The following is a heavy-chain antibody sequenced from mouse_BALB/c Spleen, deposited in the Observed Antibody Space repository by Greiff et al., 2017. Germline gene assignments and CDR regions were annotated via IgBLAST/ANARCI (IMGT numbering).Heavy chain of an antibody. J-gene: IGHJ4*01. CDR1: GYTFTSYT. CDR2: INPSSGYT. D-gene: IGHD5-1*01. CDR3: ARYLLFYYAMDY. Sequence: VKLQESAAELARPGASVKMSCKASGYTFTSYTMHWVKQRPGQGLEWIGYINPSSGYTEYNQKFKDKTTLTADKSSSTAYMQLSSLTSEDSAVYYCARYLLFYYAMDYWGQGTSVTVSS. V-gene: IGHV1-4*02.